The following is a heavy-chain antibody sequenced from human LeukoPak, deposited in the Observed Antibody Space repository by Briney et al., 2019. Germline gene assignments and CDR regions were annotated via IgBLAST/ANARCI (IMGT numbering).Heavy chain of an antibody. J-gene: IGHJ6*02. D-gene: IGHD5-18*01. V-gene: IGHV4-59*01. CDR1: GGSISSYY. CDR2: IYDSGST. CDR3: ARDWDTGYGYYGMDV. Sequence: SETLSLTCTVSGGSISSYYWSWIRQSPGKGLEWIGYIYDSGSTNYNPSFRSRVVMAVDTSKTQVSLKVRSVTAADTAVYYCARDWDTGYGYYGMDVWGQGTTVTVSS.